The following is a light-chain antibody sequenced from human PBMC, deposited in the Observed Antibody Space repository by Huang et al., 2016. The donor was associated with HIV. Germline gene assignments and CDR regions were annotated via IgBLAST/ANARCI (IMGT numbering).Light chain of an antibody. J-gene: IGKJ3*01. CDR2: AAS. Sequence: EIVLTQSPGTLSLSPGERATLSCRTSQSVSSSYFAWYQQKPGQSPRLLIYAASSRAAGIPDRVSGSGSGTDFTLTISRLEPEDFAVYYCQHYGNSPGFTFGPGTKVDIK. CDR3: QHYGNSPGFT. CDR1: QSVSSSY. V-gene: IGKV3-20*01.